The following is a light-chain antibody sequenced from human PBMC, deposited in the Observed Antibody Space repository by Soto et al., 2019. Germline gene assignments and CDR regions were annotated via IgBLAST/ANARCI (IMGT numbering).Light chain of an antibody. CDR1: QSVNTRY. V-gene: IGKV3-20*01. J-gene: IGKJ1*01. CDR3: QQYNNWPLGT. CDR2: ATS. Sequence: EIVLTQSPGTLSLSPGERATLSCRASQSVNTRYSAWYQKKPGQAPRLLIYATSSRATGIPDRFSGSGSGTDFILTISSLQSEDFGFYYCQQYNNWPLGTFGQGTRVEI.